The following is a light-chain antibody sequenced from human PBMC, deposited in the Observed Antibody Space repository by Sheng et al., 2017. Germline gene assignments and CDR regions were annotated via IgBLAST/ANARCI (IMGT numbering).Light chain of an antibody. CDR1: QDITIF. CDR2: DAS. V-gene: IGKV1-33*01. CDR3: QQYDHLLTWT. Sequence: DIRVTQSPSSLSASVGDRVTITCQASQDITIFLNWYQQKPGKAPKLLIYDASNLQTGVPSRFSGSGSGTDFIFVISSLQPEDIATYYCQQYDHLLTWTFGQGTKVEI. J-gene: IGKJ1*01.